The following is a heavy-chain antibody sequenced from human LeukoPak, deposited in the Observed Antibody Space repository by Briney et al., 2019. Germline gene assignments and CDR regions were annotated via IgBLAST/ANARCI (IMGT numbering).Heavy chain of an antibody. D-gene: IGHD2-15*01. V-gene: IGHV4-30-2*01. CDR1: GGSISSGGYS. Sequence: PSETLSLTCAVSGGSISSGGYSWSWIRQPPGKGLEWIGYIYHSGSTYYNPSLKSRVTISVDRSKNQFSLKLSSVTAADTAVYYCARATPKYCSGGSCYSFDYWGQGTLATVSS. CDR3: ARATPKYCSGGSCYSFDY. CDR2: IYHSGST. J-gene: IGHJ4*02.